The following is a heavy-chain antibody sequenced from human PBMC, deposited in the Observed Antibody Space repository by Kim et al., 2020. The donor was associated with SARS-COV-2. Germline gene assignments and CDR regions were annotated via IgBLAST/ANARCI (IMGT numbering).Heavy chain of an antibody. CDR2: IYYSGTT. CDR1: GVSVSSYY. CDR3: ARERESSWFDP. V-gene: IGHV4-59*02. Sequence: SETLSLTCTVSGVSVSSYYLSWIRQPPGKGLEWIGFIYYSGTTNYNPSLKSRVTISVDTSKNHFSLKLTSVTAADTAVYYCARERESSWFDPWGQGTLVSVSS. D-gene: IGHD3-10*01. J-gene: IGHJ5*02.